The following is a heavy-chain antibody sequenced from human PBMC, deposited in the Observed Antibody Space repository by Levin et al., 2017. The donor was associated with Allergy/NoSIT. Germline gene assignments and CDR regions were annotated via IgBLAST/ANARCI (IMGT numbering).Heavy chain of an antibody. D-gene: IGHD3-10*01. CDR2: IFPGDSDT. Sequence: GGSLRLSCQASGSTFSSFWIGWVRQMPGKGLEWMGVIFPGDSDTRYGPSFQGHVTISADKSISTAFLQWSSLKDTDTAMYYCARRGFSYGSADHWGEGTLLTVSS. CDR3: ARRGFSYGSADH. CDR1: GSTFSSFW. V-gene: IGHV5-51*01. J-gene: IGHJ4*02.